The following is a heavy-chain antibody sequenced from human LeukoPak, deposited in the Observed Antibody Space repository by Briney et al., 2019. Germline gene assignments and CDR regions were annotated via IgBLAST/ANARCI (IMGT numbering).Heavy chain of an antibody. J-gene: IGHJ4*02. CDR1: GFTFDDYG. D-gene: IGHD5-18*01. V-gene: IGHV3-20*04. Sequence: GGSLRLSCAASGFTFDDYGMSWVRQAPGKGLEWVSGINWNGGSTGYADSVKGRFTISRDNAKNSLYMQMNSPRAEDTALYYCARDNSYGYDYWGQGILVTVSS. CDR3: ARDNSYGYDY. CDR2: INWNGGST.